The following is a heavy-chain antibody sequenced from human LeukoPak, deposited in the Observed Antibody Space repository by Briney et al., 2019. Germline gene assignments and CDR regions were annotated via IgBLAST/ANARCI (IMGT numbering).Heavy chain of an antibody. V-gene: IGHV1-69*13. CDR3: ARSRSWTLDY. J-gene: IGHJ4*02. D-gene: IGHD6-13*01. CDR1: GGTFSSYA. CDR2: IIPIFGTA. Sequence: GASVKVSCKASGGTFSSYAISWVRQAPGQGLEWMGGIIPIFGTANYAQKFQGRVTITADESTSTAYMELSRLRSDDTAVYYCARSRSWTLDYWGQGTLVTVSS.